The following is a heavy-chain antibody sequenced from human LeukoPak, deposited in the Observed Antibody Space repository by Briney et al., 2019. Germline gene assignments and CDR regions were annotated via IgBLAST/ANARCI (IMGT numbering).Heavy chain of an antibody. Sequence: GGSLRLSCAVSGFTFSSYSMNWVRQAPGKGLEWVSSISSSSSYIYYADSVKGRFTISRDNAKNSLYLQMNSLRAEDTAVYYCARDPNDFWSGYSQYYYYGMDVWGQGTTVTVSS. CDR2: ISSSSSYI. J-gene: IGHJ6*02. V-gene: IGHV3-21*01. CDR3: ARDPNDFWSGYSQYYYYGMDV. CDR1: GFTFSSYS. D-gene: IGHD3-3*01.